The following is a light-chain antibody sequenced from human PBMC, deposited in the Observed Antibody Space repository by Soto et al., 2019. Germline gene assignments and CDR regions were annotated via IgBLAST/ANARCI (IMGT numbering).Light chain of an antibody. CDR3: QQYNNWPPVT. J-gene: IGKJ1*01. Sequence: EIVMTQSPATLSVSPGERATLSCRASQSVSSNLAWYQQKPGQAPRLLIYGASTRATGIPARFSGSGSGTEFNLNISSLQSEDFAVYYCQQYNNWPPVTFGQGNNVDIK. CDR1: QSVSSN. CDR2: GAS. V-gene: IGKV3-15*01.